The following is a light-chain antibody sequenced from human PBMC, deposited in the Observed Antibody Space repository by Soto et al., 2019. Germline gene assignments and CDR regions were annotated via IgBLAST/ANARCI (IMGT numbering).Light chain of an antibody. CDR1: QSIGSW. V-gene: IGKV1-5*03. J-gene: IGKJ2*01. Sequence: DIQLTQSPSTLSASVGDRVTITCRASQSIGSWLAWYQQTPGQAPKLLIYTASHLHSGVPSRFSGSGFGTEFTLTISSLQPDDFATYYCQRCYIFHYTFGQGTKVDIK. CDR2: TAS. CDR3: QRCYIFHYT.